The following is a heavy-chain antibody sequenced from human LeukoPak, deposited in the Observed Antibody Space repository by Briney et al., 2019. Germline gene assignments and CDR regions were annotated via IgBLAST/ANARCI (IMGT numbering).Heavy chain of an antibody. CDR1: GGSLSSYY. V-gene: IGHV4-59*01. Sequence: SETLSLTCTVSGGSLSSYYWSWIRQPPGKGLEWVGHIYYSGSTNYNPSLKSRVTISVDTSKNQFSLKLSSVTAADTAVYYCAKVGDYYGWFDPWGQGTLVTVSS. D-gene: IGHD3-16*01. CDR3: AKVGDYYGWFDP. CDR2: IYYSGST. J-gene: IGHJ5*02.